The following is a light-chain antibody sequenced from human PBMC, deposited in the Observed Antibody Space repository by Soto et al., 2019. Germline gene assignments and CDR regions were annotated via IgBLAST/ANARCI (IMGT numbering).Light chain of an antibody. Sequence: QSVLTQPASVSGSPGQSITISCTGTSSDVGAYNLVSWYQVHPGKAPKIMIFEVNKRPSGISNRFSGSKSGNTASLTISGLHTEDEADYFCCSYAGRPYVFGTGTKVTVL. CDR1: SSDVGAYNL. V-gene: IGLV2-23*02. CDR3: CSYAGRPYV. CDR2: EVN. J-gene: IGLJ1*01.